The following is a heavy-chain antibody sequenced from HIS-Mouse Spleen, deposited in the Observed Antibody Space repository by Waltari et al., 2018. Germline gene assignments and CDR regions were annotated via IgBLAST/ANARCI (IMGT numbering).Heavy chain of an antibody. V-gene: IGHV3-33*06. D-gene: IGHD1-26*01. Sequence: QVQLVESGGGVVQPGRSLRLSCAASGFTFSSYGVHWVRRAPGKGLEWVAVIWYDGSNKYYADSVKGRFTISRDNSKNTLYLQMNSLRAEDTAVYYCAKDPGSGGYYFDYWGQGTLVTVSS. CDR3: AKDPGSGGYYFDY. CDR2: IWYDGSNK. CDR1: GFTFSSYG. J-gene: IGHJ4*02.